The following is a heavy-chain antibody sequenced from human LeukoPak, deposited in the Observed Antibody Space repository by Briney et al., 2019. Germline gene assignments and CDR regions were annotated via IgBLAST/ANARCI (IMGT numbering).Heavy chain of an antibody. V-gene: IGHV3-13*01. D-gene: IGHD2-2*01. CDR2: ISTAGDT. CDR3: ARDLRRYRSSTSCSLVEY. Sequence: PSGGSLRLSCAASGFTFSSYDMHWVRQAIGEGLEWVSSISTAGDTYISGSVKGRFTISRDNSKNTLYLQMNSLRAEDTAVYYCARDLRRYRSSTSCSLVEYWGQGTLVTVSP. CDR1: GFTFSSYD. J-gene: IGHJ4*02.